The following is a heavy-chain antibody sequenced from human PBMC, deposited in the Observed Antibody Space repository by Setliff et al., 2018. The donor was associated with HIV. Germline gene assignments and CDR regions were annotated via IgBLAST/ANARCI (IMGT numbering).Heavy chain of an antibody. CDR2: IYSNGGT. V-gene: IGHV4-59*01. J-gene: IGHJ4*02. Sequence: SETLSLTCNVSGVSISNYYWSWIRQPPGKGLEYIGYIYSNGGTNYNPSLKSRVTISVDTSKNQFSLRLKSVTAADAAIYYCARGAGAFGAKLDSWGQGSLVTVSS. CDR1: GVSISNYY. CDR3: ARGAGAFGAKLDS. D-gene: IGHD3-10*01.